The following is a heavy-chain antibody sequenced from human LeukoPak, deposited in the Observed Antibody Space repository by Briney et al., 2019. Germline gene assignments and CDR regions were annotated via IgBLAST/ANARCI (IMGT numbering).Heavy chain of an antibody. CDR2: LRGNGAT. V-gene: IGHV3-23*01. CDR1: GFTFSSYA. J-gene: IGHJ4*01. Sequence: GGSLRLSCAASGFTFSSYAMSWVGEAQARGLEWVSSLRGNGATIYADSVKGRFTLSRDDSRNTVYLQLNNLRVEDTAVYYCAKASWVSSADAVLWGHGTVVTVSS. CDR3: AKASWVSSADAVL. D-gene: IGHD3-16*01.